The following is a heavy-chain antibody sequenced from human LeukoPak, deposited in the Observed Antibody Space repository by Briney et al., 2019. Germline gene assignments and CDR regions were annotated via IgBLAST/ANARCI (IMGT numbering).Heavy chain of an antibody. CDR1: GGSISSSSYY. CDR3: ASMTTVTSGFDP. Sequence: PSETLSLTCTVSGGSISSSSYYWGWIRQPPGKGLEWIGSIYYSGSTYYNPSLKSRVTISVDTSKSQFSLKLSSVTAADTAVYYCASMTTVTSGFDPWGQGTLVTVSS. J-gene: IGHJ5*02. D-gene: IGHD4-11*01. CDR2: IYYSGST. V-gene: IGHV4-39*07.